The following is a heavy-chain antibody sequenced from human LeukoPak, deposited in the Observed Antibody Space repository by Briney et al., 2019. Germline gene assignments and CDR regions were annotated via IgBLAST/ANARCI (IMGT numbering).Heavy chain of an antibody. CDR1: GGSISSSSYY. Sequence: PSETLSLTCTVSGGSISSSSYYWGWIRQPPGKGLEWIGSVYYSGSTYYNPSLKSRVTISVDTSKNQFSLKLSSVTAADTAVYYCARGESYCSSTSCYPDAFDIWGQGTMVTVSS. CDR3: ARGESYCSSTSCYPDAFDI. D-gene: IGHD2-2*01. J-gene: IGHJ3*02. V-gene: IGHV4-39*07. CDR2: VYYSGST.